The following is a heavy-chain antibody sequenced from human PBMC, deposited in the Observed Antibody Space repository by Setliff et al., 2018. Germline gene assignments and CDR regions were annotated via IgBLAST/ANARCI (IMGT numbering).Heavy chain of an antibody. Sequence: SETLSLTCNVSGASLGTYPYHWGWIRQPPGKGLEWICNLYYSGITYYNPSLESRVTISLDTSKNRFSLKLTSLTAADTAVYFCSRYYPQLPELGIYGRFENLGQGTPVAVSS. J-gene: IGHJ4*02. CDR2: LYYSGIT. CDR1: GASLGTYPYH. V-gene: IGHV4-39*07. CDR3: SRYYPQLPELGIYGRFEN. D-gene: IGHD3-10*01.